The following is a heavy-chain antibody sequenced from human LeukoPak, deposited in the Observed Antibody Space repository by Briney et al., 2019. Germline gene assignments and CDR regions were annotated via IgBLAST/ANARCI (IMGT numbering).Heavy chain of an antibody. CDR1: GYTFTSYY. D-gene: IGHD2-2*01. J-gene: IGHJ4*02. V-gene: IGHV1-46*01. Sequence: ASVKVSCKASGYTFTSYYMHWVRQAPGQGLEWMGIINPSGGSTSYAQKFQGRVTMTRDTSTSTVYMELSSLRSEDTAVYYCARVYCSSTSCYLYYFDYWGQGTLVTVSS. CDR3: ARVYCSSTSCYLYYFDY. CDR2: INPSGGST.